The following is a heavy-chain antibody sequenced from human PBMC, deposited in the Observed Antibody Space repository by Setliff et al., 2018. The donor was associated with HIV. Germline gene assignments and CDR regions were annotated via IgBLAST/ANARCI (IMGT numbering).Heavy chain of an antibody. CDR3: VRGVQSPPHYSYYYMDV. CDR1: RRTFNSHT. D-gene: IGHD3-3*01. Sequence: SVKVSCKASRRTFNSHTINWVRQAPGQGLDWMGRIITILGVANYAQRFQGKFTITADKATSTAYMELTSLRFDDTDMYYCVRGVQSPPHYSYYYMDVWGEVTMVTVSS. V-gene: IGHV1-69*02. CDR2: IITILGVA. J-gene: IGHJ6*03.